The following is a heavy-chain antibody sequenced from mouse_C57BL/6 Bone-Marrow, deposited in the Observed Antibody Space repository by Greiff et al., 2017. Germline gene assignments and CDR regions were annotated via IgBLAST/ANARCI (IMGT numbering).Heavy chain of an antibody. CDR1: GYTFTSYW. CDR3: ARGNYYGSSSYWYFDV. V-gene: IGHV1-64*01. CDR2: IHPNSGST. J-gene: IGHJ1*03. Sequence: VQLQQPGAELVKPGASVKLSCKASGYTFTSYWMHWVKQRPGQGLEWIGMIHPNSGSTNYNEKFKSKATLTVDKSSSTAYMQRSSLTSEDSAVYYCARGNYYGSSSYWYFDVWGTGTTVTVAS. D-gene: IGHD1-1*01.